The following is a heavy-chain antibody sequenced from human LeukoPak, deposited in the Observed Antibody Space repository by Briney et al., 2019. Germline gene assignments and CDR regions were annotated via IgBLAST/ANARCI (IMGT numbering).Heavy chain of an antibody. CDR3: ARGYSSSWYSRLVFDY. CDR2: INHSGST. D-gene: IGHD6-13*01. V-gene: IGHV4-34*01. J-gene: IGHJ4*02. CDR1: GGSFSGYY. Sequence: SETLSLTCAVYGGSFSGYYWSWIRQPPGKGLEWIGEINHSGSTNYNPSLKSRVTISVDTSKNQFSLKPSSVTAADTAVYYCARGYSSSWYSRLVFDYWGQGTLVTVSS.